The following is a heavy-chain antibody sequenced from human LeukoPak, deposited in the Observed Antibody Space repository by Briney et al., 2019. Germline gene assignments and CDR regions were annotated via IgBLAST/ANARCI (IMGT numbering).Heavy chain of an antibody. D-gene: IGHD6-13*01. V-gene: IGHV3-15*01. Sequence: PGGSLRLPCAASGFTFSNAWMSWVRQAPGKGLEWVGRVKSKSDGGTIDYAAPVKGRFTVSRDDSKTTLYLQMNSLKTEDTAVYYCTTNVIAATGTAYWGQGTLVTVSS. CDR1: GFTFSNAW. J-gene: IGHJ4*02. CDR3: TTNVIAATGTAY. CDR2: VKSKSDGGTI.